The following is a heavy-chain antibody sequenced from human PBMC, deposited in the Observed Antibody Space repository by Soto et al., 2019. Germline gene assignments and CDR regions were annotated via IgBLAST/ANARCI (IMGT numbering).Heavy chain of an antibody. V-gene: IGHV3-30*18. D-gene: IGHD1-26*01. CDR2: ISYDGSNT. Sequence: GSLRLSCAASGFTFSSFGMHWVRQAPGKGLEWVAIISYDGSNTYYADSVKGRFTISRDNSKNTLYLQMNSLRAEDTSVYYCAKEGGLSGSYYISSSYYFDYWGQGTLVTVSS. CDR1: GFTFSSFG. CDR3: AKEGGLSGSYYISSSYYFDY. J-gene: IGHJ4*02.